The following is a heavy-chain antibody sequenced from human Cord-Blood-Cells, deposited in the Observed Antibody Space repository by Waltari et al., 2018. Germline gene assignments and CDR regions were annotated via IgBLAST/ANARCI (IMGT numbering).Heavy chain of an antibody. CDR2: ISYDGSNK. J-gene: IGHJ4*02. CDR1: GFTFSSYA. V-gene: IGHV3-30*04. CDR3: AREVASVGAFDY. D-gene: IGHD3-16*01. Sequence: QVQLVESGGGVVQPGRSLRLSCAASGFTFSSYAMHWVRQAPGKGLEWGAVISYDGSNKYYADSVKGRFTISRDNSKNTLYLQMNSLRAEDTAVYYCAREVASVGAFDYWGQGTLVTVSS.